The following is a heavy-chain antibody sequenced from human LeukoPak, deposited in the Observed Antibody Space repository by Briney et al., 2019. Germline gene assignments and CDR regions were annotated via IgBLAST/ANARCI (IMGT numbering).Heavy chain of an antibody. J-gene: IGHJ4*02. D-gene: IGHD3-9*01. V-gene: IGHV1-18*04. CDR3: ARDLKFSPYDFDY. CDR1: GYTFTSYG. Sequence: ASVKVSCKASGYTFTSYGISWVRQAPGQGLEWMGWISGYNGNTNYAQKVQGRVTMTTDTSTSTAYMELRSLISDDTAIYYCARDLKFSPYDFDYWGQGTLVTVSS. CDR2: ISGYNGNT.